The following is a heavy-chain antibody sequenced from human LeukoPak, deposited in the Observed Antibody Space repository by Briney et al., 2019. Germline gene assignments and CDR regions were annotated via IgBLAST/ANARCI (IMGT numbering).Heavy chain of an antibody. CDR1: GFTFSSYA. J-gene: IGHJ3*02. CDR2: ISGSGGST. Sequence: GGSLRLSCAASGFTFSSYAMSWVRQAPGKGLERVSAISGSGGSTYYADSVKGRFTISRDNSKNTLYLQMSSLRAEDTAVYYCAKGNRADPDAFDIWGQGTMVTVSS. V-gene: IGHV3-23*01. D-gene: IGHD3-10*01. CDR3: AKGNRADPDAFDI.